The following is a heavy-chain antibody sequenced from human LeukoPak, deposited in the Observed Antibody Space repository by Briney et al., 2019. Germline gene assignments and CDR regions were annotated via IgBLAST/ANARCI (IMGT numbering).Heavy chain of an antibody. J-gene: IGHJ4*02. CDR1: GYTFTGYY. CDR3: ARKPPGRIAVAGPLGGFDY. V-gene: IGHV1-2*02. Sequence: GASVKVSCKASGYTFTGYYMHWVRQAPGQGLEWMGWINPNSGGTNYAQKFQGRVTMTRDTSISTAYMELSRLRSDDTAVYYCARKPPGRIAVAGPLGGFDYWGQGTLVTVSS. D-gene: IGHD6-19*01. CDR2: INPNSGGT.